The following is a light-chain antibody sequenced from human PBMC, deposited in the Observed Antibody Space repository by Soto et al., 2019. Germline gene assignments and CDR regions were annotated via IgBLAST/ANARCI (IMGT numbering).Light chain of an antibody. J-gene: IGKJ5*01. CDR1: QGISSA. Sequence: AILLTQSPSSLAASVGDRVSITCRASQGISSALAWYQHKPGKAPKILIYDASSLQSGVPSRFSGSESGTECTLPVSSLQPEDFATYYCQPLTTYPYPFCQGTRLDIK. CDR3: QPLTTYPYP. CDR2: DAS. V-gene: IGKV1-13*02.